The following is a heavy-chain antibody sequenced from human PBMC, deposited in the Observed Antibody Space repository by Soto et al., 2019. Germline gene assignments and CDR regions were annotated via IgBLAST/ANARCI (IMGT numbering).Heavy chain of an antibody. V-gene: IGHV3-30*02. D-gene: IGHD3-10*01. CDR2: IWYDGSNK. Sequence: PGGSLRLSCAASGFTFSSYGMHWVRQAPGKGLEWVAVIWYDGSNKYYADSVKGRFTISRDNSKNTLYLQMNSLRAEDTAVYYCAKDKRGFGELPYYYYGMDVWGQGTTATVSS. CDR3: AKDKRGFGELPYYYYGMDV. J-gene: IGHJ6*02. CDR1: GFTFSSYG.